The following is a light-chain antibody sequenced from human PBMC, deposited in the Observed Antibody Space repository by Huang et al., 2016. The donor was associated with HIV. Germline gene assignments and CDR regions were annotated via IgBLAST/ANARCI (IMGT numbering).Light chain of an antibody. CDR2: DAS. Sequence: DIQMTQSPSSLSASVGDRVTIACQASQDITNYLSWYQQKPGKAPKFLIYDASNLETGVPSRFSGGGSGTDFTFTIRSLQPEDIATYYCQQYDNLPYTFGQGTKLEIK. CDR1: QDITNY. CDR3: QQYDNLPYT. J-gene: IGKJ2*01. V-gene: IGKV1-33*01.